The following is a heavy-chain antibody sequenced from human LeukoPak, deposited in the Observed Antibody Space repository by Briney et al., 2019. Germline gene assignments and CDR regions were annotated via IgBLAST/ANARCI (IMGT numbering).Heavy chain of an antibody. CDR2: ISGSGGST. V-gene: IGHV3-23*01. D-gene: IGHD6-19*01. J-gene: IGHJ4*02. CDR1: GFTFSSYA. Sequence: GRSLRLSCAASGFTFSSYAMSWVRQAPGKGLEWVSAISGSGGSTYYADSVKGRFTISRDNSKNTLYLQMNSLRAEDTAVYYCAKDGIAVAGPYYFDYWGQGTLVTVSS. CDR3: AKDGIAVAGPYYFDY.